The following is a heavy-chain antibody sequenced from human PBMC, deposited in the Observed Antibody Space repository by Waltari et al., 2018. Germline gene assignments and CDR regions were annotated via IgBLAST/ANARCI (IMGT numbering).Heavy chain of an antibody. CDR1: GFTFSTSW. V-gene: IGHV3-74*01. Sequence: EVQLVESGGGLVQPGGSLSLSCAASGFTFSTSWLHWVRQAPGKGLVWVSRINSDGSSTSYADSVKGRFTISRDNAKNTLYLQMNSLRAEDTAVYYCARAAYYYMDVWGKGTTVTVSS. CDR3: ARAAYYYMDV. CDR2: INSDGSST. J-gene: IGHJ6*03.